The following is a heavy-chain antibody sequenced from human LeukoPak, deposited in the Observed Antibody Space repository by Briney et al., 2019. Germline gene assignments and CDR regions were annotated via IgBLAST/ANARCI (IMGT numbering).Heavy chain of an antibody. CDR2: ISGNGGGT. V-gene: IGHV3-23*01. Sequence: GGSLRLSCAASGFTFGSYAMSWVRQAPGEGLEWVSAISGNGGGTYYADSVKGRFTLSRENSKKTLYVQMKRLTEGDTSAYYCAKRGSVAAATPWFDPWGQGTLVAVSS. CDR1: GFTFGSYA. D-gene: IGHD2-15*01. CDR3: AKRGSVAAATPWFDP. J-gene: IGHJ5*02.